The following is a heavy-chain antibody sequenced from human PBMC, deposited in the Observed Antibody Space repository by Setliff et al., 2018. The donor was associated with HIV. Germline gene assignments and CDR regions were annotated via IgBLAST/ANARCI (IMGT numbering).Heavy chain of an antibody. V-gene: IGHV4-39*01. Sequence: SETLSLTCTVSCGSISSSSYYWGWIRQPPGKGLEWLGTIYYSGTTYYNPSLKSRVTISVDTSKNQFSLKLSSVTAADTAVYYCARLYSTVTPDIWGKGTTVTVSS. J-gene: IGHJ6*04. CDR3: ARLYSTVTPDI. CDR1: CGSISSSSYY. D-gene: IGHD2-21*01. CDR2: IYYSGTT.